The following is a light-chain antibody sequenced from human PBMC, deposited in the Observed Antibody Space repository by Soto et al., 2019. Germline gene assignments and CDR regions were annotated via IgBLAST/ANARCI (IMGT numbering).Light chain of an antibody. CDR1: SSNIGNNF. CDR2: DNN. V-gene: IGLV1-51*01. Sequence: QSVLTQPPSVSAAPGQKGTISFSGSSSNIGNNFVSWYQQLPGTAPKLLIYDNNKRPSGIPDRFSGSKSGTSATLGITGLQSGDEADYYCATWESSLSIGVFGGGTK. CDR3: ATWESSLSIGV. J-gene: IGLJ2*01.